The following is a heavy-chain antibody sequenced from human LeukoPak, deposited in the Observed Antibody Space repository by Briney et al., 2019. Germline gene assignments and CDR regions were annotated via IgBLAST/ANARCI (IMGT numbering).Heavy chain of an antibody. CDR3: ARVNFWSGYSQYGLDV. CDR1: GFTLSYYW. J-gene: IGHJ6*02. CDR2: INNDGSTT. Sequence: GGSLRLSCAASGFTLSYYWMHWVRQAPGKGLVWVSDINNDGSTTAYADSVKGRFTISRDNAKSTLYLQMNSLKTEDTAVYYCARVNFWSGYSQYGLDVWGQGTTVTVSS. V-gene: IGHV3-74*01. D-gene: IGHD3-3*01.